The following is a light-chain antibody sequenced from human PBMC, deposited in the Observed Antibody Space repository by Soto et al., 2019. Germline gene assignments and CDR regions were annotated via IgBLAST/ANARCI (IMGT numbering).Light chain of an antibody. CDR2: DND. CDR1: SSNIGSNF. Sequence: QSVLTQPPSVSAAPGQKVTISCSGSSSNIGSNFGSWYQQLPGTAPKLLIYDNDKRPSGIPDRFSGSKSGTSATLGITGLQTGDEADYYCGTWYSSLSAVVFGGWTKLTVL. CDR3: GTWYSSLSAVV. V-gene: IGLV1-51*01. J-gene: IGLJ2*01.